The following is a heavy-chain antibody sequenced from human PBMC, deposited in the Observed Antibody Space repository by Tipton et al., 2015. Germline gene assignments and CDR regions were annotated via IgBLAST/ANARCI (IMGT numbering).Heavy chain of an antibody. V-gene: IGHV1-18*01. D-gene: IGHD4-23*01. CDR2: ISAYNGNT. CDR3: ARVRTVGVTVVTPLGAFDM. CDR1: GYTFTSYG. J-gene: IGHJ3*02. Sequence: QLVQSGAEVKKPGASVKVSCKASGYTFTSYGISWVRQAPGQGLEWMGWISAYNGNTNSAQKLQGRVTMTTDTSTSTAYMELRSLRSEDTAVYYCARVRTVGVTVVTPLGAFDMWSQGTMVTVSS.